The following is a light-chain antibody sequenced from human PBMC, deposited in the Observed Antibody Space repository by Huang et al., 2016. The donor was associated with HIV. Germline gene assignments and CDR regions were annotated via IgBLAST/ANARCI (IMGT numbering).Light chain of an antibody. CDR3: QQYNDWPLT. CDR1: QSVSSN. V-gene: IGKV3-15*01. CDR2: GAS. Sequence: EIVMTQSPATLSVSPGERATLSCRASQSVSSNLAWYQQKPGQAPRLLIYGASTRATGIPARFSGSGSGTEFTLTISSLQSEDFATYYCQQYNDWPLTFGQGTEVEIK. J-gene: IGKJ1*01.